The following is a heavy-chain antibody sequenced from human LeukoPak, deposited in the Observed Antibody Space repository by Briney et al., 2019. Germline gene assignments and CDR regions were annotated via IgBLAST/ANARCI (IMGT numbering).Heavy chain of an antibody. Sequence: GGSLRLSCAASGFTFSSYAMHWVRQAPGKGLEYVSAISSNGGSTYYANSVKGRLTISRDNSKNTLYLQMGSLRAEDMAVYYCARDRESDFWSGYRYYYYYYGMDVWGQGTTVTVCS. D-gene: IGHD3-3*01. CDR1: GFTFSSYA. V-gene: IGHV3-64*01. CDR3: ARDRESDFWSGYRYYYYYYGMDV. CDR2: ISSNGGST. J-gene: IGHJ6*02.